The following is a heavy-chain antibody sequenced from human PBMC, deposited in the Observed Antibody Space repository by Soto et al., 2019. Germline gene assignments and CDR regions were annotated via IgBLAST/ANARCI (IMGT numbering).Heavy chain of an antibody. CDR1: GFTVSSNY. Sequence: EVQLVESGGGLVQPGESLRLSCAASGFTVSSNYMSWVRQAPGKGLEWVSVIYSGGSTYYADSVKGRFTISRDNSKKTLYLQMNSLRAEDTAVYDCARAGTGSVYADYWGQGTLVTVSS. CDR2: IYSGGST. D-gene: IGHD3-10*01. CDR3: ARAGTGSVYADY. J-gene: IGHJ4*02. V-gene: IGHV3-66*01.